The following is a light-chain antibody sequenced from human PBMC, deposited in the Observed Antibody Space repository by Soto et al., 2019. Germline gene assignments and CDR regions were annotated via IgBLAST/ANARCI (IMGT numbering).Light chain of an antibody. CDR3: CSYAGSSTPVV. CDR1: SSDVGSYNL. J-gene: IGLJ2*01. CDR2: EVS. Sequence: QSALTQPASVSGSPGQSITISCTGPSSDVGSYNLVSWYQQHPGKAPKLMIYEVSKRPSGVSNRFSGSKSGNTASLTISGRKAEDEADYYCCSYAGSSTPVVFGGGTKLTVL. V-gene: IGLV2-23*02.